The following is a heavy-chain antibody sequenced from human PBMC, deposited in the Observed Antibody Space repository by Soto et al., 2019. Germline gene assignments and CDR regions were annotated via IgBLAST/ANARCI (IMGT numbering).Heavy chain of an antibody. Sequence: SETLSLTCTVSGGSISSSSYYWGWIRQPPGKGLEWIGSIYYSGSTYYNPSLKSRVTISVDKSKNQFSLKLSSVTAADTAVYYCARHFGSSLAYYYDSSGYYYPYYFDYWGQGTLVTVSS. CDR2: IYYSGST. V-gene: IGHV4-39*01. CDR3: ARHFGSSLAYYYDSSGYYYPYYFDY. J-gene: IGHJ4*02. CDR1: GGSISSSSYY. D-gene: IGHD3-22*01.